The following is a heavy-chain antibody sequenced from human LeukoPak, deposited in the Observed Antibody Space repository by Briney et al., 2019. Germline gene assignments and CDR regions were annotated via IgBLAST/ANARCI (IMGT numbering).Heavy chain of an antibody. D-gene: IGHD3-22*01. V-gene: IGHV3-74*01. CDR3: VRVLSGSWDWFDP. J-gene: IGHJ5*02. CDR2: INPDGSTT. CDR1: GFTFSRYW. Sequence: GGSLRLSCAASGFTFSRYWIHWVRQAPEKGLEWVSRINPDGSTTTYADPVKGRFTISRDNAKNTVYLQMNSLRAEDTALYHCVRVLSGSWDWFDPWGQGTLVTVSS.